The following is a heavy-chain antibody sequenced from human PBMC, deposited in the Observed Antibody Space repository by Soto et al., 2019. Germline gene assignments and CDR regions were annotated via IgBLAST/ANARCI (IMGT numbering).Heavy chain of an antibody. Sequence: QVQLVQSGAEVKKPGASVKVSCKASGYTFTSSDINWVRQATGQGLEWMGWMNPNSGNTYYVQKFQGRVTMTRNTPISTHYVALGSLGPEERAVYYGAVNFAMNAWGQGTT. CDR1: GYTFTSSD. CDR3: AVNFAMNA. CDR2: MNPNSGNT. V-gene: IGHV1-8*01. J-gene: IGHJ6*02.